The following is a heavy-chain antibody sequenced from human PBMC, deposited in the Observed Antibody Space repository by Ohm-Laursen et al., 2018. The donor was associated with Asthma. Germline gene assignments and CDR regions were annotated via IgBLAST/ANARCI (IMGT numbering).Heavy chain of an antibody. CDR2: ISSDGSNK. D-gene: IGHD2-2*01. Sequence: SLRLSCTASGFTFSDYGMHWVRQAPGKGLEWVAIISSDGSNKFHAESVKGRITPSRDNSKNALYLEMNSLRAEDTAVYYCARRSKICYDTSHCFFDYWGQGTLVTDSS. CDR3: ARRSKICYDTSHCFFDY. V-gene: IGHV3-30*03. CDR1: GFTFSDYG. J-gene: IGHJ4*02.